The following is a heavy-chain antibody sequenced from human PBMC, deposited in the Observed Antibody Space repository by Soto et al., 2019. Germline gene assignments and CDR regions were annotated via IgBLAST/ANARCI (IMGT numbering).Heavy chain of an antibody. CDR3: ARGMFVDTAIFPPYMDV. CDR1: GGSFSGYY. D-gene: IGHD5-18*01. CDR2: INHSGST. J-gene: IGHJ6*03. V-gene: IGHV4-34*01. Sequence: PSETLSLTCAVYGGSFSGYYWSWIRQPPGKGLEWIGEINHSGSTNYNPSLKSRVTISVDTSKNQFSLKLSSVTAADTAVYYCARGMFVDTAIFPPYMDVWGTGTTVTVSS.